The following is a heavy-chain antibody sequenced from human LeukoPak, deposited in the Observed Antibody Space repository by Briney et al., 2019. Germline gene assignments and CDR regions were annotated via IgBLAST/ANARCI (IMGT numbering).Heavy chain of an antibody. CDR1: GGSISSGDYY. CDR3: ARASVEYYYDSSGYSVPGYYFDY. V-gene: IGHV4-30-4*01. Sequence: PSETLSLTCTVSGGSISSGDYYWSWLRQPPGTGLEWLGYIYYSGSTYYNPSLKSQVTISVDTSKNQFSLKLSSVTAADTAVYYCARASVEYYYDSSGYSVPGYYFDYWGQGTLVTVSS. CDR2: IYYSGST. J-gene: IGHJ4*02. D-gene: IGHD3-22*01.